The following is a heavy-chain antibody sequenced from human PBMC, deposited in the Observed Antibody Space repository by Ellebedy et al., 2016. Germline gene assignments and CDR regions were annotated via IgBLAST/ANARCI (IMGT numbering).Heavy chain of an antibody. V-gene: IGHV4-34*01. J-gene: IGHJ4*02. CDR3: ASVRQRRFGY. CDR1: GGSFSGYY. CDR2: INHSGST. D-gene: IGHD1-1*01. Sequence: SETLSLXXAVYGGSFSGYYWSWIRQPPGKGLEWIGEINHSGSTNYNPSLKSRVTISVDTSKNQFSLKLSSVTAADTAVYYCASVRQRRFGYWGQGTLVTVSS.